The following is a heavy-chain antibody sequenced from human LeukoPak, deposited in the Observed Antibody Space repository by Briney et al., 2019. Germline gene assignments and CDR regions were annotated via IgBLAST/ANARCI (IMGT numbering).Heavy chain of an antibody. Sequence: TSGAPFPTRAVYGGAFRGYYWSWIRQPPREGGGGVGEINHSGSTNYNPSLKSRVTISVDTSKNQFSLKLSSVTAADTAVYYCARQGSSWPRYWFDPWGQGTLVTVSS. CDR3: ARQGSSWPRYWFDP. CDR2: INHSGST. J-gene: IGHJ5*02. D-gene: IGHD6-13*01. CDR1: GGAFRGYY. V-gene: IGHV4-34*01.